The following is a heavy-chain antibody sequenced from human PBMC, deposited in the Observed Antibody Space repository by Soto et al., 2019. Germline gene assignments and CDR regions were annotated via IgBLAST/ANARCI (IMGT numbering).Heavy chain of an antibody. D-gene: IGHD4-4*01. CDR2: ITNNGGT. V-gene: IGHV4-39*01. CDR3: ARSILQYSLEFDY. CDR1: GDSISRSSYN. J-gene: IGHJ4*02. Sequence: SETLSLTCSVPGDSISRSSYNWGWIRQSPGEGLEWIASITNNGGTQYNPSLKSRVTISVDTSKNEFSLKLSSVTAADTAVYYCARSILQYSLEFDYWGQGTLVTVSS.